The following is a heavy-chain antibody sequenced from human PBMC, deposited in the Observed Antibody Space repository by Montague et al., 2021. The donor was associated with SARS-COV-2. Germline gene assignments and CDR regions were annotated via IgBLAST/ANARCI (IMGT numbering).Heavy chain of an antibody. D-gene: IGHD1-14*01. CDR2: IHHGGDT. J-gene: IGHJ6*02. CDR1: GTSFTDHY. Sequence: SETLSLTCDVNGTSFTDHYWTWIRQSPGGGLEWIGEIHHGGDTNYNPSLRSRVTISIDTSKHQSSLRLYSMTAADTAVYYCARGVHVANRPDRFLYRLDVWGRGTSVIVTS. V-gene: IGHV4-34*01. CDR3: ARGVHVANRPDRFLYRLDV.